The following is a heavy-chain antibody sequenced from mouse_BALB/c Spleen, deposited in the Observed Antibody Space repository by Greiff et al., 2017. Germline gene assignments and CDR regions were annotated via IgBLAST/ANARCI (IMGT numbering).Heavy chain of an antibody. D-gene: IGHD2-12*01. CDR3: ARSEQLYGFAY. CDR2: IYPGGGYT. CDR1: GYTFTNYW. Sequence: QVQLKESGAELVRPGTSVKISCKASGYTFTNYWLGWVKQRPGHGLEWIGDIYPGGGYTNYNEKFKGKATLTADTSSSTAYMQLSSLTSEDSAVYFCARSEQLYGFAYWGQGTLVTVSA. J-gene: IGHJ3*01. V-gene: IGHV1-63*02.